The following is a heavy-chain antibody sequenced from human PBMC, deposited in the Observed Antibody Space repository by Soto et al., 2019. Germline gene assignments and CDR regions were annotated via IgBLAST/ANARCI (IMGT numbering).Heavy chain of an antibody. CDR1: GGTFSSYA. CDR3: AGDVDGTYYCYCGMDL. V-gene: IGHV1-69*12. D-gene: IGHD1-1*01. CDR2: IIPIFGTA. Sequence: QVQLVQSGAEVKKPGSSVKVSCKASGGTFSSYAISWVRQAPGQGLEWMGGIIPIFGTANDAQKFQGRVTLTADESTNTAYSELSSLRSEVTAVYYCAGDVDGTYYCYCGMDLWGQGTTVTFSS. J-gene: IGHJ6*02.